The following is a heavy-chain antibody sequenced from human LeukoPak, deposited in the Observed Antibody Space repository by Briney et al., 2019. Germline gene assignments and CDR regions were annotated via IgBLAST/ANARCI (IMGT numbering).Heavy chain of an antibody. D-gene: IGHD2-2*01. J-gene: IGHJ5*01. Sequence: GGSLRLSCAASGFTFSSYGMSWVRQAPGKGLEWVANIKQDGSEKYYVDSVKGRFTISRDNAKNSMYLQMNSLRVEDTAVYYCARGAGYCSSTGCYGSDWFDSWGQGALVTVSS. CDR2: IKQDGSEK. V-gene: IGHV3-7*05. CDR3: ARGAGYCSSTGCYGSDWFDS. CDR1: GFTFSSYG.